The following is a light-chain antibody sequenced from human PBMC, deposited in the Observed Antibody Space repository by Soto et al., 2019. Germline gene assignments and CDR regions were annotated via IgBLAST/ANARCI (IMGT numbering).Light chain of an antibody. CDR2: KAS. J-gene: IGKJ2*01. V-gene: IGKV1-5*03. Sequence: DIQLAQSPSTLSASIGDRVTLTCRASQSISKWLAWHQQKPGKAPKLLIYKASTLKSGVPSRFSGSGSGADFSLTISSLQPEDFATYYCQQLNSYPYTLGQGTKVDIK. CDR1: QSISKW. CDR3: QQLNSYPYT.